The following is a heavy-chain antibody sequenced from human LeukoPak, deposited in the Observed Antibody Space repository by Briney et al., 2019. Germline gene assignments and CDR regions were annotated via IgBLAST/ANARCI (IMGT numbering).Heavy chain of an antibody. CDR3: AREEGGIAVAGTGDY. D-gene: IGHD6-19*01. CDR2: ISAYNGNT. J-gene: IGHJ4*02. Sequence: ASVKVSCKASGYTFTSYGISWVRQAPGQGLEWMGWISAYNGNTNYAQKLQGRVTMTTDTSTSTAYMELRSLRSDDTAVYYCAREEGGIAVAGTGDYWGQGTLVTVSS. CDR1: GYTFTSYG. V-gene: IGHV1-18*01.